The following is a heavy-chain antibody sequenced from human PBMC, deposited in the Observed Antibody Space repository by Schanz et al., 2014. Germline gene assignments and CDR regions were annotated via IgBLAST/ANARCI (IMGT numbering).Heavy chain of an antibody. CDR2: ISYDGSLK. CDR1: GFTFSSYA. CDR3: AKEKEEVAADGSFFDY. V-gene: IGHV3-30-3*01. Sequence: QEQLVESGGGAVQPGRSLRLSCAASGFTFSSYAVDWIRQAPGQGLEWVSFISYDGSLKSYLDSVKGRFTISRDNSKNTLYLQMNSLRAEDTAVYYCAKEKEEVAADGSFFDYWGQGTLVTDSS. D-gene: IGHD6-13*01. J-gene: IGHJ4*02.